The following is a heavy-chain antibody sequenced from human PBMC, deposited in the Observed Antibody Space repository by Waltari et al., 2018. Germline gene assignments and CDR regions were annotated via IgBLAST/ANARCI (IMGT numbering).Heavy chain of an antibody. D-gene: IGHD2-21*01. Sequence: QVQLMQSGAEVKKPGASVKVSCKASGYTLTTYGINWVRQAPGQGPEWMGWIHAKQGNTNHAQNHQGRVTLAPETSTNTAYLEMGGLRSDDTAVYYCAIGGGGQFYLNPWGQGTLVTVSS. CDR3: AIGGGGQFYLNP. CDR1: GYTLTTYG. CDR2: IHAKQGNT. J-gene: IGHJ5*02. V-gene: IGHV1-18*01.